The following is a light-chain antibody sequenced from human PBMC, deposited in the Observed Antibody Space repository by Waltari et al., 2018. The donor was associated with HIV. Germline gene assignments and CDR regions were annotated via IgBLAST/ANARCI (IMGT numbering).Light chain of an antibody. J-gene: IGKJ4*01. CDR1: PSLLQRNGYNY. Sequence: DIVMNQSPLPLPVTPGTPASTSRRSRPSLLQRNGYNYLHWYLQKPGQSPQLLIYLGSNRASEVPDRFSGSGSGTYFTLKISRVEAEDVGVYYCMQALQTPTFGGGTKVEIK. V-gene: IGKV2-28*01. CDR2: LGS. CDR3: MQALQTPT.